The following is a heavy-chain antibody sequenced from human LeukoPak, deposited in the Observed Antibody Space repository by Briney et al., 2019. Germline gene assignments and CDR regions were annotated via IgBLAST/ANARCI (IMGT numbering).Heavy chain of an antibody. CDR1: GFTFSSYS. J-gene: IGHJ3*02. D-gene: IGHD4-11*01. CDR2: ISSSSSYI. Sequence: GGSLRLSCAASGFTFSSYSMNWVRQAPGKGLEWVSSISSSSSYIYYADSVKGRFTISRDDAKNSLYLQMNSLRAEDTAVYYCARWRYYGNYVDAFDIWGQGTMVTVSS. CDR3: ARWRYYGNYVDAFDI. V-gene: IGHV3-21*01.